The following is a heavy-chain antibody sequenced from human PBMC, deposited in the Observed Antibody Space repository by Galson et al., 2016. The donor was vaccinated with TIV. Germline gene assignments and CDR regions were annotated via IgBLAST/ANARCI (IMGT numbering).Heavy chain of an antibody. Sequence: SLRLSCAVSGFTFSSYTMNWVRQAPGKGLEWVSSIGGSGDRTFYAGSVKGRFTISKDFSKNTLCLQMNTLRAEDTAIYYCAKGYRGPAAGTDYFDYWGQGTLVTVSS. CDR2: IGGSGDRT. CDR3: AKGYRGPAAGTDYFDY. D-gene: IGHD6-13*01. J-gene: IGHJ4*02. V-gene: IGHV3-23*01. CDR1: GFTFSSYT.